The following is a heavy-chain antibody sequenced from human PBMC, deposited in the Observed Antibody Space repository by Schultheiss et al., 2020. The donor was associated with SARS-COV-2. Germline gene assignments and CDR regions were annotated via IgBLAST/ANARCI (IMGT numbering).Heavy chain of an antibody. V-gene: IGHV4-4*08. CDR3: ARGTYYYDSSGYPRYYFDD. D-gene: IGHD3-22*01. J-gene: IGHJ4*02. CDR2: IYHSGTT. Sequence: SETLSLTCTVSGGSISPYYWSWLRQPPGKGLEWIGEIYHSGTTYYKSSLKSRVTISVDTSKNQFSLKLSSVTAADTAVYYCARGTYYYDSSGYPRYYFDDWGQGALVTVSS. CDR1: GGSISPYY.